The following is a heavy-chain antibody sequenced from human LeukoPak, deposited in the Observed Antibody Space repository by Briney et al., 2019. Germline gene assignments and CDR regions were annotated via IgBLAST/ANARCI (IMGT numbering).Heavy chain of an antibody. Sequence: SETLSLTCTVSSGSFRTYYWSWIRQPPGKGLEWIGYIFYNEGTSYNPSLKSRVTISVDTSKNQFSLKLRSVMAADTAVYYCARAYCVGDCTVLHIYFDNWGQGTLVTVSS. CDR3: ARAYCVGDCTVLHIYFDN. V-gene: IGHV4-59*08. CDR1: SGSFRTYY. J-gene: IGHJ4*02. D-gene: IGHD2-21*02. CDR2: IFYNEGT.